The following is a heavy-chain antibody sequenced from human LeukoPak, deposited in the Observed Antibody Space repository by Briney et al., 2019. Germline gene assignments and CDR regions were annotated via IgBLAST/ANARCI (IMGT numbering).Heavy chain of an antibody. V-gene: IGHV3-23*01. CDR2: ISGSGIST. CDR1: GFTFSSYT. J-gene: IGHJ4*02. CDR3: AKDYYDSSGYYLDY. Sequence: GGSLRLSCAASGFTFSSYTMSWVRQAPGMGLEWVSAISGSGISTYYADSVKGRFTISRDKSKNTLFLQMNRLRAEDTAIYYCAKDYYDSSGYYLDYWGQGTLVTVSS. D-gene: IGHD3-22*01.